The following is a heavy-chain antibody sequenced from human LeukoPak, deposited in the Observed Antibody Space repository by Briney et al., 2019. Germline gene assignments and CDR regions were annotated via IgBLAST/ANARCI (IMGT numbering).Heavy chain of an antibody. Sequence: QPGGPLRLSCAASGFTFSSYWMHWVRQAPGKGLVWVSRINSDGSSTSYADSVKGRFTISRDNAKNTLYLQMNSLRAEDTAVYYCARARGDNDSWSGYYTPDPFDIWGQGTMVTVSS. J-gene: IGHJ3*02. D-gene: IGHD3-3*01. CDR2: INSDGSST. CDR3: ARARGDNDSWSGYYTPDPFDI. CDR1: GFTFSSYW. V-gene: IGHV3-74*01.